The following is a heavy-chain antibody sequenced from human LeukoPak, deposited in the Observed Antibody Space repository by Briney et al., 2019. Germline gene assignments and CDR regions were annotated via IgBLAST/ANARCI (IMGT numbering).Heavy chain of an antibody. CDR2: INPNSGGT. Sequence: ASVKVSCKASGYTFTGYYMHWVRQAPGQGLEWMGWINPNSGGTNYAQKFQGRVTMTRDTSISTAYMELSRLRSDDTAVYYCARGSGATYSGTRYYFDYWGQGTLVTVSS. D-gene: IGHD1-1*01. J-gene: IGHJ4*02. CDR3: ARGSGATYSGTRYYFDY. V-gene: IGHV1-2*02. CDR1: GYTFTGYY.